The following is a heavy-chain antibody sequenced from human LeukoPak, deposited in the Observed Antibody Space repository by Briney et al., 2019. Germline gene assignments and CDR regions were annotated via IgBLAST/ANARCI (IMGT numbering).Heavy chain of an antibody. Sequence: GGSLRLSCTASGLVFSDYFMSWIRQAPGKGLEWISYITGSSTYTNYADSVRGRFTIYRDNAKNSLYLQINSLSAADAPGYYFPTVTTRDGYRIDYWGQGTLVTASS. CDR1: GLVFSDYF. D-gene: IGHD5-24*01. CDR3: PTVTTRDGYRIDY. CDR2: ITGSSTYT. J-gene: IGHJ4*02. V-gene: IGHV3-11*05.